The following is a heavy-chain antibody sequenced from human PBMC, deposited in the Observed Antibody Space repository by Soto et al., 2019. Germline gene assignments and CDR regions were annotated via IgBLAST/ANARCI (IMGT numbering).Heavy chain of an antibody. CDR2: IYHSGST. J-gene: IGHJ4*02. CDR1: GGSISSGGYS. CDR3: ARGEYDFWSGYLVFDS. Sequence: QLQLQESGSGLVKPSQTLSLTCAVSGGSISSGGYSWSWIRQPPGKGLEWIGYIYHSGSTYYTPSLKSRVTISVDRSKNQFSLKLSSVTAADTAVYYCARGEYDFWSGYLVFDSWGQGTLVTVSS. V-gene: IGHV4-30-2*01. D-gene: IGHD3-3*01.